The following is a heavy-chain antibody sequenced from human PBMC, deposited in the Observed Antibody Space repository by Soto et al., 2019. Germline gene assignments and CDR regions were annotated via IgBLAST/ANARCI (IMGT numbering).Heavy chain of an antibody. J-gene: IGHJ4*02. Sequence: GGSLRLSCAASGFTFNSYSMNWVRQAPGKGLEWVSSIYSSSSYIYYADSVKGRFTISRDDAKNSLYLQMNSLRAEDTALYYCARSGMTTVTYFDYWGQGALGTVSS. CDR1: GFTFNSYS. CDR3: ARSGMTTVTYFDY. CDR2: IYSSSSYI. V-gene: IGHV3-21*01. D-gene: IGHD4-17*01.